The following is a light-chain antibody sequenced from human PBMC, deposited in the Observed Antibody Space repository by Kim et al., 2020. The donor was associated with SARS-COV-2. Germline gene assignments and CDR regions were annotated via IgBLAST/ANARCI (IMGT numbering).Light chain of an antibody. CDR2: TNY. CDR3: AAWDDSLNGWV. V-gene: IGLV1-44*01. CDR1: SSNIGSNI. J-gene: IGLJ3*02. Sequence: QSVLTQPPSVSGTPGQRVTISCSGSSSNIGSNIVNWYQQLPGTAPKLLIYTNYQRPSGVPDRFSGSKSGTSASLAISGLQSEDEADYYCAAWDDSLNGWVFGGGTQLTVL.